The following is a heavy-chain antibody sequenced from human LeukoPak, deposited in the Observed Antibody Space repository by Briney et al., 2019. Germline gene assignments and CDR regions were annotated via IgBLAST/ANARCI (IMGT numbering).Heavy chain of an antibody. D-gene: IGHD3-10*01. CDR1: GFAFISDW. CDR3: TRDSGWKFDP. Sequence: GGSLRLSCAASGFAFISDWMTWVRQAPGKGLEWVATIKPDGSEKYYVDSVKGRFTISRDNAKNSLCVQMNSLRVEDTAVYYCTRDSGWKFDPWGQGTPVTVSS. J-gene: IGHJ5*02. CDR2: IKPDGSEK. V-gene: IGHV3-7*01.